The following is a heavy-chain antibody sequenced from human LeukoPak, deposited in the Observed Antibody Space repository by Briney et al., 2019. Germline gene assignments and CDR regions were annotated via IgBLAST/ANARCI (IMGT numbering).Heavy chain of an antibody. D-gene: IGHD3-22*01. CDR1: GGSISSYY. J-gene: IGHJ4*02. CDR3: ASLTLADTRRYGEFDL. CDR2: THYTGKT. V-gene: IGHV4-59*08. Sequence: PSETLSLTCAVSGGSISSYYWSWIRQPPGKGLEWIGYTHYTGKTDYNPSLTSRVTISIDTPKSQFSLSLSSVTAADTAVYYCASLTLADTRRYGEFDLWGQGTLVTVSS.